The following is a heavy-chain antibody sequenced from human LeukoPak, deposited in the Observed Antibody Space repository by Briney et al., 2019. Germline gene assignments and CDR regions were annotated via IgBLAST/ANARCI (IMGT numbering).Heavy chain of an antibody. D-gene: IGHD3-10*01. CDR1: GFTFGDYA. J-gene: IGHJ4*02. Sequence: GGSLRLSCTASGFTFGDYAMSWVRQAPGKGLEWVGFIRSKAYGGTTEYAASVKSRFTISRDDSKSIAYLQMNSLKTEDTAVYYCTNSLWFGELVYWGQGTLVTVSS. CDR2: IRSKAYGGTT. V-gene: IGHV3-49*04. CDR3: TNSLWFGELVY.